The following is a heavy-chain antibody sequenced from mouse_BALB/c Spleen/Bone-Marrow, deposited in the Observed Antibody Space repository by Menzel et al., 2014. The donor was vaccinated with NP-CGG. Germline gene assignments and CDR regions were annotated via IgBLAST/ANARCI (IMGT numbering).Heavy chain of an antibody. J-gene: IGHJ4*01. CDR3: ARVYGNYDAMDY. CDR2: INPSSGYT. D-gene: IGHD2-1*01. Sequence: QVQLKESGAELARPGASVKMSCRASGYTFTTYTMHWVKQRPGQGLEWIGYINPSSGYTYYNQKFKDKATLTADKSSSAAYLQLSSLTSEDSAVYHCARVYGNYDAMDYWGQGTSVTVSS. V-gene: IGHV1-4*01. CDR1: GYTFTTYT.